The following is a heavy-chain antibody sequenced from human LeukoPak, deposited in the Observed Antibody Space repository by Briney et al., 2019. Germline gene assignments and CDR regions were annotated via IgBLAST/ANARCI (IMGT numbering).Heavy chain of an antibody. Sequence: GGSLRLSCAASGFTFSTYAMSWVRQAPGKGLEWVPGISDSGDYTYYADSVKGRFTISRDNSKNTLYLQMNSLRAEDTAIYYCAKPSGILLITNPQSWGQGTLVTVSS. J-gene: IGHJ5*02. CDR1: GFTFSTYA. CDR2: ISDSGDYT. V-gene: IGHV3-23*01. CDR3: AKPSGILLITNPQS. D-gene: IGHD1-26*01.